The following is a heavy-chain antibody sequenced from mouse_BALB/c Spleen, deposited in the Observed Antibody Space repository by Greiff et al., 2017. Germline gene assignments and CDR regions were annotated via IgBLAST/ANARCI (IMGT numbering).Heavy chain of an antibody. Sequence: EVQGVESGGGLVKPGASLKLSCAASGFTFSSYAMSWVRQTPEKRLEWVATISSGGSYTYYPDSVKGRITISRDNAKNTLYLQLSSLRSEDTAVYYCARHGGYYAMDYWGQGTSVTVSS. V-gene: IGHV5-9-3*01. CDR3: ARHGGYYAMDY. J-gene: IGHJ4*01. CDR2: ISSGGSYT. CDR1: GFTFSSYA.